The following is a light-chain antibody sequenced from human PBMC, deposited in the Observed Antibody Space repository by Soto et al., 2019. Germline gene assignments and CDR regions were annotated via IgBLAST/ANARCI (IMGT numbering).Light chain of an antibody. J-gene: IGKJ3*01. CDR3: QQYNSFPPYT. CDR2: GAS. CDR1: QDISNW. V-gene: IGKV1-5*01. Sequence: IQMTQSPSTLSASLGDRVTITCRASQDISNWMAWYQQKPGKAPILLIYGASTLQSGVPSRFSGSGSGTEFNLTITSLQPGDFATDYCQQYNSFPPYTFGPGTKVEI.